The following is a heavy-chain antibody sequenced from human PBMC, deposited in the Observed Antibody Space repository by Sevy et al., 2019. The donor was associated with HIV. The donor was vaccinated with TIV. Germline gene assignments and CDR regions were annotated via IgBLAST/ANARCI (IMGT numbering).Heavy chain of an antibody. J-gene: IGHJ3*01. CDR2: INQDGGQK. CDR1: GSSFGIHW. V-gene: IGHV3-7*01. Sequence: GGSVRLSCVASGSSFGIHWMSWVRQAPGKGLEWVAKINQDGGQKYYVDSVKGRFTISRDNAKSSLYLQMNSLRVEDTALYYCARDPDPVPGVAFDVWGQGTMVTVSS. CDR3: ARDPDPVPGVAFDV.